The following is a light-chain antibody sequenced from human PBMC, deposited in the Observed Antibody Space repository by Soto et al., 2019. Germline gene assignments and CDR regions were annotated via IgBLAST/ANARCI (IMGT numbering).Light chain of an antibody. CDR2: DAS. Sequence: EIVLTQSPATLSLSPGERATLSCRTSQSVSSNLAWYQQKPGQAPRLLIYDASIRAAGSPARFSGAGSGTDFTPIISSLEPEDFAVYYCQQRSNWQITFGEGTRLEIK. J-gene: IGKJ5*01. CDR3: QQRSNWQIT. CDR1: QSVSSN. V-gene: IGKV3D-11*02.